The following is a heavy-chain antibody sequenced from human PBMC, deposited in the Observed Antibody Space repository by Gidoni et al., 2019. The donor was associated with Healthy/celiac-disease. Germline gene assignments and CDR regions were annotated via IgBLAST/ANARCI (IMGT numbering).Heavy chain of an antibody. V-gene: IGHV1-3*01. J-gene: IGHJ5*02. D-gene: IGHD6-19*01. Sequence: QVQLVQSGAEVKKPGASVKVSCKASGYTFTSSAMHWLRQAPGKRLEWMGWINAGNGNTKYSQKVQGRVTITRDTSASTAYMELSSLRSEDTAVYYCARVGLGIAVAGTRGWFDPWGQGTLVTVSS. CDR2: INAGNGNT. CDR3: ARVGLGIAVAGTRGWFDP. CDR1: GYTFTSSA.